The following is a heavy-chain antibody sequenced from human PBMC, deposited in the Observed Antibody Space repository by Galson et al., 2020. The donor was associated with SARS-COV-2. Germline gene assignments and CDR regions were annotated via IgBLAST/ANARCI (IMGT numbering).Heavy chain of an antibody. CDR2: IYTSGST. CDR3: ARDRGRGFGDLFHAFDI. V-gene: IGHV4-4*07. CDR1: GGSISSYY. D-gene: IGHD3-10*01. Sequence: SETLSLTCTVSGGSISSYYWSWIRQPAGKGLEWIGRIYTSGSTNYNPSLKSRVTMSVDTSKNQFSLKLSSVTAADTAVYYCARDRGRGFGDLFHAFDIWGQGTMVTVSS. J-gene: IGHJ3*02.